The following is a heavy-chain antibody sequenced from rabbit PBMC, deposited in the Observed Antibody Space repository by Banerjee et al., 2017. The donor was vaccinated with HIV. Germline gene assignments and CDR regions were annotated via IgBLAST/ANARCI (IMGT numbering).Heavy chain of an antibody. CDR2: IYAASSGST. D-gene: IGHD8-1*01. CDR3: ARDRDTGSVYYFNL. Sequence: QSFEESGGDLVKPGASLTLTCTASGFSLNIYEMCWVRQAPGKGLEWIACIYAASSGSTWNAGWAKGRFTIYKTSSTTVTLQMTGLKAADTATYFCARDRDTGSVYYFNLWGQGTLVTVS. V-gene: IGHV1S40*01. CDR1: GFSLNIYE. J-gene: IGHJ3*01.